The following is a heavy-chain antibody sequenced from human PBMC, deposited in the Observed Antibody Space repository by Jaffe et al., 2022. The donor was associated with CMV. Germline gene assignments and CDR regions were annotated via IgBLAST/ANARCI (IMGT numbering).Heavy chain of an antibody. V-gene: IGHV3-48*03. CDR1: GFIFSSYE. Sequence: EVQLVESGGGLHQPGGSLRLSCAASGFIFSSYELTWVRQAPGRGLEWVSYISSSGSTEYYRDSVKGRFTISRDDAKNSLYLQMNSLRADDTALYYCARVGRGDNYFDYWGQGVLVTVSS. J-gene: IGHJ4*02. CDR2: ISSSGSTE. D-gene: IGHD4-17*01. CDR3: ARVGRGDNYFDY.